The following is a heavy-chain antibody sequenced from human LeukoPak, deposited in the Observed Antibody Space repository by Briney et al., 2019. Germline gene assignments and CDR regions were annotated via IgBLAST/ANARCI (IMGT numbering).Heavy chain of an antibody. CDR1: GGSFSGYY. CDR3: ARDGPESYDFWSGYGWFDP. Sequence: SETLSLTCAVYGGSFSGYYWSWIRQPPGKGLEWIGEINHSGSTNYNPSLKSRVTMSVDTSKNQFSLKLSSVTAADTAVYYRARDGPESYDFWSGYGWFDPWGQGTLVTVSS. CDR2: INHSGST. V-gene: IGHV4-34*01. J-gene: IGHJ5*02. D-gene: IGHD3-3*01.